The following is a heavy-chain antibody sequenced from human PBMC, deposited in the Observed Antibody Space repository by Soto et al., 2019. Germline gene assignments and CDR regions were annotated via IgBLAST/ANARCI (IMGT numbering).Heavy chain of an antibody. CDR1: GDSISTSSYY. D-gene: IGHD3-16*02. V-gene: IGHV4-39*02. CDR3: ARLAYRGHLQT. Sequence: SETLSLTCDLSGDSISTSSYYWGWIRQPPGKGLEWIASIYYSGATYYNPSLQSRVTISVDTSNNRCSLTLSSLTAADPPVYFCARLAYRGHLQTWGQGSLVTVSS. J-gene: IGHJ1*01. CDR2: IYYSGAT.